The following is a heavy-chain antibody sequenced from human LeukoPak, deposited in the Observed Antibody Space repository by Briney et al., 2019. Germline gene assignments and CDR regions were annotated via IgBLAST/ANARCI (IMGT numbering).Heavy chain of an antibody. Sequence: GGSLRLSCAASGFTISSYAMSWVRQAPGKGLEWVANVQHIGGETYYVDSVKGRFTISRDNAKNSVYLQMNSLGADDTAVYYCATYSILNAREFRYWGQGTLVTVTS. CDR3: ATYSILNAREFRY. V-gene: IGHV3-7*01. J-gene: IGHJ1*01. CDR2: VQHIGGET. D-gene: IGHD4-11*01. CDR1: GFTISSYA.